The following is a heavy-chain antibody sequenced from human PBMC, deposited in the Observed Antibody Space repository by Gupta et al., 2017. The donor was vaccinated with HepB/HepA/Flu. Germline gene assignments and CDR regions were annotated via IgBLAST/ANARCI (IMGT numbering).Heavy chain of an antibody. Sequence: EVQLVESGGGLVQPGVSLRLSCAASGFTFSLSELNWVHQAPGQGLEWVSYITSSGSTRYYADSVKGRLTISRDNAKNSLYLQMNSLGAEDTAVYYCARSYYYDSSTMCFDYWGQGTLVTVS. V-gene: IGHV3-48*03. D-gene: IGHD3-22*01. CDR1: GFTFSLSE. J-gene: IGHJ4*02. CDR3: ARSYYYDSSTMCFDY. CDR2: ITSSGSTR.